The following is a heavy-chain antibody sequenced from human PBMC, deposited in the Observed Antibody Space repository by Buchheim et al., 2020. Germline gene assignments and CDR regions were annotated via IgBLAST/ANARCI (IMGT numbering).Heavy chain of an antibody. CDR2: IYSGGST. CDR3: ARGGSAPKYYDSTGRYNWFDP. Sequence: EVQLVESGGGLVQPGGSLRLSCAASGFTVSSNYMSWVRQAPGKGLEWVSVIYSGGSTYYADSVKGRFTISRDNSKNTLYLQMNSLRAEDTAVYYCARGGSAPKYYDSTGRYNWFDPWGQGTL. CDR1: GFTVSSNY. J-gene: IGHJ5*02. V-gene: IGHV3-66*02. D-gene: IGHD3-22*01.